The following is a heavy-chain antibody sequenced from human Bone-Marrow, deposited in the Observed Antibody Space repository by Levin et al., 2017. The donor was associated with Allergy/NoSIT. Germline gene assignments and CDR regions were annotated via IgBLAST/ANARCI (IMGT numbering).Heavy chain of an antibody. CDR2: IYYSGST. CDR1: GGSISRGGFY. CDR3: ARTLYSGYDSPLDY. D-gene: IGHD5-12*01. V-gene: IGHV4-31*03. Sequence: SCTVSGGSISRGGFYWSWIRQHPGKGLECIGYIYYSGSTYYNPSLKSRVTISVDTSKNQFSLKLSSVTAADTAVYYCARTLYSGYDSPLDYWGQGILVTVSS. J-gene: IGHJ4*02.